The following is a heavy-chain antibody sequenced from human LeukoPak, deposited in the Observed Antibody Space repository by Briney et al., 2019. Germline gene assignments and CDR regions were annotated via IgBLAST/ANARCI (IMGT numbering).Heavy chain of an antibody. CDR2: IYENGGTT. J-gene: IGHJ4*02. CDR3: AKDFRIGYSAHFDY. D-gene: IGHD2-21*01. V-gene: IGHV3-23*01. CDR1: GFTFRSHA. Sequence: GGSLRLSCVGSGFTFRSHAMSWVRQAPEKGLEFVSGIYENGGTTYYADAVKGRFSISRDNSKNTLYLQMDSLRGEDTAVYYCAKDFRIGYSAHFDYWGQGALVTVSS.